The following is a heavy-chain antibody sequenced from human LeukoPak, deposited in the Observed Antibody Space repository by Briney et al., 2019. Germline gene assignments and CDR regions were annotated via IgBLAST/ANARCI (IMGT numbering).Heavy chain of an antibody. Sequence: PGGSLRLSCAASGFTFSSYGMHWVRQAPGKGLEWVAVIWYDGSNKYYADSVKGRFTISRDNSKNTLYLQMNSLRAEDTAVYYCARDPSLGWFGDYHYYFDYWGQGTLVTVSS. J-gene: IGHJ4*02. CDR1: GFTFSSYG. V-gene: IGHV3-33*08. CDR3: ARDPSLGWFGDYHYYFDY. D-gene: IGHD3-10*01. CDR2: IWYDGSNK.